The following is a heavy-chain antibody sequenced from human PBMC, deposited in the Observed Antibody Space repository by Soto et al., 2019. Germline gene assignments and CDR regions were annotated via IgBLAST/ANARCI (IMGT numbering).Heavy chain of an antibody. CDR3: AKGFCSYPNCSFDY. J-gene: IGHJ4*02. D-gene: IGHD2-15*01. Sequence: EVQLLESGGGLVQPGGSLRLSCAASGFTFSDFAISWVRQAPGKGLEWVSVISGTGDTTYSADSVKGRFTISRDNSMKTAFLQMNYLRAEDTALYYCAKGFCSYPNCSFDYWGQGTRVTVSS. V-gene: IGHV3-23*01. CDR2: ISGTGDTT. CDR1: GFTFSDFA.